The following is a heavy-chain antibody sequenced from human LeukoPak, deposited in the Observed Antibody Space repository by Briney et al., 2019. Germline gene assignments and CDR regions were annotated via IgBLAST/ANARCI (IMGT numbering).Heavy chain of an antibody. Sequence: SETLSLTCAVSGGSISSSNWWSWVRQPPGKGLEWIGEIYHSGSTNYNPSLKSRVTISVDKSKNQFSLKLSSVTAADTAVYYCARIWFGELLGAFDIWGQGTMVTVSS. J-gene: IGHJ3*02. D-gene: IGHD3-10*01. CDR3: ARIWFGELLGAFDI. V-gene: IGHV4-4*02. CDR2: IYHSGST. CDR1: GGSISSSNW.